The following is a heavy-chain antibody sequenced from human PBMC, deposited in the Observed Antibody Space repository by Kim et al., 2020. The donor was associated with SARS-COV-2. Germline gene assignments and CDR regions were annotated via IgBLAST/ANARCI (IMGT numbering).Heavy chain of an antibody. J-gene: IGHJ4*02. CDR2: IYYSGST. Sequence: SETLSLTCTVSGGSFTSYYWTWIRQPPGKGLEWIGNIYYSGSTNYNPSLKSRVTISVDTSKKQISLKLSSVTAADTAVYYCARRSDWYDYWGQGTRVTVS. D-gene: IGHD6-19*01. CDR3: ARRSDWYDY. CDR1: GGSFTSYY. V-gene: IGHV4-59*08.